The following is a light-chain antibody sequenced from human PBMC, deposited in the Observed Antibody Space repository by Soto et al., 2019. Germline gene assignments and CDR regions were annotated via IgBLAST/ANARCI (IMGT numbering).Light chain of an antibody. CDR1: QDISNH. CDR2: DAS. V-gene: IGKV1-33*01. Sequence: DIQLTQSPSSLSASVGDRVTITCQASQDISNHLNWYQQKPGKAPDLLLYDASKLQTGVPSRFSGSGSGTEFTLTINGLQPEDFATYYCQQYDDVPPLLTFGPGTKVDTK. CDR3: QQYDDVPPLLT. J-gene: IGKJ3*01.